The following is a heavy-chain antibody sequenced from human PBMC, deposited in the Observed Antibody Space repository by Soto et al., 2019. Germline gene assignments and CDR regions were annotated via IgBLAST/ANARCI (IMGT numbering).Heavy chain of an antibody. Sequence: PSETLSLTCAVSGGSISSGGYSWSWIRQPPGKGLEWIGYIYHSGSTYYNPSLKSRVTIAVDRSKNQFSLKLSSVTAADTAVYYCARDGWFGELPNWFDPWGQGTLVTVSS. J-gene: IGHJ5*02. D-gene: IGHD3-10*01. CDR1: GGSISSGGYS. CDR2: IYHSGST. CDR3: ARDGWFGELPNWFDP. V-gene: IGHV4-30-2*01.